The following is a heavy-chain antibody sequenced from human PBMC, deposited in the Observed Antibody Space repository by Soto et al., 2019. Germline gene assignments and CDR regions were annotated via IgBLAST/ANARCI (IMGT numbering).Heavy chain of an antibody. D-gene: IGHD6-19*01. CDR1: GFTFSSNS. V-gene: IGHV3-21*01. Sequence: EVQLVESGGGLVKPGGSLRLSCVGSGFTFSSNSMNWVRQAPGKGLEWVSSITSRSSFIYYADSVKGRFTISRDNAKNSVFLQMNSLRVEDTAVYYCARGSVVGMGQELDYWGQGTLVTVSS. CDR2: ITSRSSFI. J-gene: IGHJ4*02. CDR3: ARGSVVGMGQELDY.